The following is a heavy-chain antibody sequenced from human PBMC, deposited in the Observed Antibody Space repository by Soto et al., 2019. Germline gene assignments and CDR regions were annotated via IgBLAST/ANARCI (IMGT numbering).Heavy chain of an antibody. D-gene: IGHD6-19*01. CDR1: GGSISIYY. J-gene: IGHJ5*02. V-gene: IGHV4-59*08. Sequence: SETLSLTCTVSGGSISIYYWSWIRQPPGKGLEWIGYIYYSGSTNYNPSLKSRVTISVDTSKNQFSLKLSSVTAADTAVYYCARASSSGWYGESWFDPWGQGTLVTVSS. CDR3: ARASSSGWYGESWFDP. CDR2: IYYSGST.